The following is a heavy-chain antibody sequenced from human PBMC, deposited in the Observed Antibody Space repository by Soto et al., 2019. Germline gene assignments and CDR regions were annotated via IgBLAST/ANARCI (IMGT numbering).Heavy chain of an antibody. V-gene: IGHV3-11*04. CDR2: ISISGSTI. CDR1: GFTFSDYY. CDR3: AKDGVYNFWSAYYWSGMEV. D-gene: IGHD3-3*01. Sequence: PGGSLRLSCAASGFTFSDYYMSWIRQAPGKGLEWVSYISISGSTIYYADSVKGRFTISRDNYKNSLYLQMNSLRAEDTAVHYCAKDGVYNFWSAYYWSGMEVWGQGTTLTGSS. J-gene: IGHJ6*02.